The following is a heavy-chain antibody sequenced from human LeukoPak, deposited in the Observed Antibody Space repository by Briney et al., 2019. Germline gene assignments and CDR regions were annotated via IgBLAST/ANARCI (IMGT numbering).Heavy chain of an antibody. CDR3: ARVDYSGSYPGY. J-gene: IGHJ4*02. Sequence: ASVKVSCKASGYTFTSYGISWVRRAPGQGLEWMGWISAYNGNTNYAQKLQGRVTMTTDTSTSTAYMELRSLRSDDTAVYYCARVDYSGSYPGYWGQGTLVTVSS. V-gene: IGHV1-18*01. CDR1: GYTFTSYG. CDR2: ISAYNGNT. D-gene: IGHD1-26*01.